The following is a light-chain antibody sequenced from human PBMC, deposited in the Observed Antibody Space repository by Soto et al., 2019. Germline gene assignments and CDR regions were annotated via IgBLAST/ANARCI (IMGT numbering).Light chain of an antibody. V-gene: IGLV2-14*01. CDR1: SRDVGGYNY. CDR2: DVS. J-gene: IGLJ2*01. Sequence: QSALTQPASVSGSPGQSITISCTGTSRDVGGYNYVSWYQQHPGKAPKLMIYDVSNRPSGVSNRFCGSKSGNTASLTISVLQAEDEADYYCSSYTSSSTLVVFGGGTKLTVL. CDR3: SSYTSSSTLVV.